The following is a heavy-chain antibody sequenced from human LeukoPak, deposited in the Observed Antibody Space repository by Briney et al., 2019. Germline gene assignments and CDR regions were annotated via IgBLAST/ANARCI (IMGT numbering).Heavy chain of an antibody. Sequence: GGSLRLSCAASGFTFSDYYMSWIRQAPGKGLEWVSYISSSSSYTNYADSVKGRFTISRDNAKNSLYLQMNSLRAEDTAVYYCARFLHYDILTGSKYYFDYWGQGTLVTVSS. J-gene: IGHJ4*02. CDR2: ISSSSSYT. CDR1: GFTFSDYY. V-gene: IGHV3-11*03. CDR3: ARFLHYDILTGSKYYFDY. D-gene: IGHD3-9*01.